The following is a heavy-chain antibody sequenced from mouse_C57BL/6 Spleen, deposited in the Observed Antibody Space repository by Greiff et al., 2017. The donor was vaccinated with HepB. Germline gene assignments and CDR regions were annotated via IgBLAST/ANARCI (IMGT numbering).Heavy chain of an antibody. J-gene: IGHJ2*01. D-gene: IGHD1-1*01. CDR3: ASRHYGSSPTLYFDY. Sequence: EVQLQQSGAELVKPGASVKLSCTASGFNIKDYYMHWVKQRTEQGLEWIGRIDPEDGETKYAPKFQGKATITADISSNTAYLQLSSLTSEDTAVYYCASRHYGSSPTLYFDYWGQGTTLTVSS. CDR1: GFNIKDYY. CDR2: IDPEDGET. V-gene: IGHV14-2*01.